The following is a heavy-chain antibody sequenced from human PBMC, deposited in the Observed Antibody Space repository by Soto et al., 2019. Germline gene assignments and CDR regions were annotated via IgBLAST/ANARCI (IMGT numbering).Heavy chain of an antibody. Sequence: SETLSLTCSVSGGSITIDSYFWGWIRQSPEKGLEWIASISYSGNTYYNPTLKSRVSISVDTSKSHFSLRLSSVTAADGAVYYCVRFWPPPDYNILTIYTDAFDYWGQGTLVTVSS. V-gene: IGHV4-39*01. D-gene: IGHD3-9*01. CDR3: VRFWPPPDYNILTIYTDAFDY. J-gene: IGHJ4*02. CDR2: ISYSGNT. CDR1: GGSITIDSYF.